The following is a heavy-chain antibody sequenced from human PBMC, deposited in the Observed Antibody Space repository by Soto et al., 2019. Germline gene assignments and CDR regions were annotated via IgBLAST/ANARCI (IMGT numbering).Heavy chain of an antibody. CDR2: ISSSSSYI. CDR3: ARGYYDFWSGYYPSFTYYYGMDV. J-gene: IGHJ6*02. D-gene: IGHD3-3*01. CDR1: GFTFSSYS. Sequence: GGSLRLSCAASGFTFSSYSMNWVRQAPGKGLEWVSSISSSSSYIYYADSVKGRFTISGDNAKNSLYLQMNSLRAEDTAVYYCARGYYDFWSGYYPSFTYYYGMDVWGQGTTVTVSS. V-gene: IGHV3-21*01.